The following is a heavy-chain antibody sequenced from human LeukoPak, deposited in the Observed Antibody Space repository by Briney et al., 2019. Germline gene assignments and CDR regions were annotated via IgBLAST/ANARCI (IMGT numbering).Heavy chain of an antibody. J-gene: IGHJ6*02. D-gene: IGHD2-2*02. Sequence: LRLSCAASGFTFSSYSMNWVRQHPGKGLEWIGYIYYSGSTYYNPSLKSRVTISVDTSKNQFSLKLSSVTAADTAVYYCARVAIPGPKGDYGMDVWGQGTTVTVSS. V-gene: IGHV4-31*02. CDR2: IYYSGST. CDR1: GFTFSSYS. CDR3: ARVAIPGPKGDYGMDV.